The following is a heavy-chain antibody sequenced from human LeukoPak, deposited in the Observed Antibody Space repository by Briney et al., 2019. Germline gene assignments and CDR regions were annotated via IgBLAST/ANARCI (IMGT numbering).Heavy chain of an antibody. CDR1: GGSISSYY. CDR3: ARAGGVLGYYDY. V-gene: IGHV4-4*07. CDR2: IYASGNT. D-gene: IGHD3-10*01. J-gene: IGHJ4*02. Sequence: SETLSLTCTVSGGSISSYYWSWVRQPAGKGLEWIGRIYASGNTNYNPSLKSRVTISVDTSKNQFSLKLSSVTAADTAVYYCARAGGVLGYYDYWGQGTLVTVSS.